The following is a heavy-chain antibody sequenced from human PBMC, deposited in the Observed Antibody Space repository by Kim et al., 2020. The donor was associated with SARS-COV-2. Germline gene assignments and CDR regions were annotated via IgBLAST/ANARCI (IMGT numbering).Heavy chain of an antibody. D-gene: IGHD3-10*01. CDR2: INPNSGGT. CDR3: ARRSGDGSGPVDY. V-gene: IGHV1-2*06. J-gene: IGHJ4*02. CDR1: GYTFTGYY. Sequence: ASVKVSCKASGYTFTGYYMHWVRQAPGQGLEWMGRINPNSGGTNYAQKFQGRVTMTRDTSISTAYMELSRLRSDDTAVYYCARRSGDGSGPVDYWGQGTLVTVSS.